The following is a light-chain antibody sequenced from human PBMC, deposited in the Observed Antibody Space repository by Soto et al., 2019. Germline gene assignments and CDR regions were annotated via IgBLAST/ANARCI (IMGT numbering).Light chain of an antibody. J-gene: IGKJ2*01. CDR3: QQYDDLPYT. Sequence: DIQMTQSPSSLSASVGDRVTITCQASQDIKKYLNWYQQKPGKAPKLLLYDASNLETGVPSKFSGSGSGTDFTFTISSLQPEDIATYYCQQYDDLPYTLGQGTKLEIK. CDR2: DAS. CDR1: QDIKKY. V-gene: IGKV1-33*01.